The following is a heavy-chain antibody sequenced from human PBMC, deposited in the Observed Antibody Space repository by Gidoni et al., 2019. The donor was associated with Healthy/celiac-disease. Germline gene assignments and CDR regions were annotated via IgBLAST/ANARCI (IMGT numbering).Heavy chain of an antibody. V-gene: IGHV3-9*01. CDR1: GFPFEDYA. CDR3: AKRIEYSISEWYIDL. CDR2: ISWNSGSI. J-gene: IGHJ2*01. Sequence: DVQGVSAGVGWRRPVRYMSLSCTASGFPFEDYAMHWVRQAPGKGLEWVSGISWNSGSIGYADSVKCRFTISRDNAKSSLYLKMNSLRAKDTALYYCAKRIEYSISEWYIDLWGRGTLVTVSS. D-gene: IGHD6-6*01.